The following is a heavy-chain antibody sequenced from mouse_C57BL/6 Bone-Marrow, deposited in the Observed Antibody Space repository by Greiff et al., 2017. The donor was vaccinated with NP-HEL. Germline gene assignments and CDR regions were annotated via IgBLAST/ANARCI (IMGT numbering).Heavy chain of an antibody. D-gene: IGHD2-4*01. CDR1: GYTFTDYE. Sequence: QVQLQQSGAELVRPGASVTLSCKASGYTFTDYEMHWVKQTPVHGLEWIGAIDPETGGTAYNQKFKGKAILTADKSSSTAYMELRSLTSEDSAGYYCTRSGMITFAYWGQGTLVTVSA. J-gene: IGHJ3*01. CDR3: TRSGMITFAY. V-gene: IGHV1-15*01. CDR2: IDPETGGT.